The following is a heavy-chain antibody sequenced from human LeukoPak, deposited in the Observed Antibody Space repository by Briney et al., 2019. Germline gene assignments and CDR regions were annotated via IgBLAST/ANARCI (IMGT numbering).Heavy chain of an antibody. D-gene: IGHD4-17*01. CDR2: ISAYNGNT. Sequence: GASVKVSCKASGYTFTSYGISWVRQAPGQGLEWMGWISAYNGNTNYAQKLQGRVTITTDTSTSTAYMELRGLRSDDTAVYYCARDGTMTKGSFDYWGQGTLVTVSS. J-gene: IGHJ4*02. V-gene: IGHV1-18*01. CDR3: ARDGTMTKGSFDY. CDR1: GYTFTSYG.